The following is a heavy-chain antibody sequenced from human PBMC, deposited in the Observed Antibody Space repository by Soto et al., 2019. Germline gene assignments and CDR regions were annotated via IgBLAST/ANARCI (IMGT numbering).Heavy chain of an antibody. CDR3: ASGVRVAARRNPTYYFDY. CDR1: GYTFTSYD. D-gene: IGHD6-6*01. CDR2: MNPNSGNT. J-gene: IGHJ4*02. V-gene: IGHV1-8*01. Sequence: GASVKVSCKASGYTFTSYDINWVRQATGQGLEWMGWMNPNSGNTGYAQKFQGRVTMTRNTSISTAYMELSSLRSEDTAVYYCASGVRVAARRNPTYYFDYWGQGTLVTVSS.